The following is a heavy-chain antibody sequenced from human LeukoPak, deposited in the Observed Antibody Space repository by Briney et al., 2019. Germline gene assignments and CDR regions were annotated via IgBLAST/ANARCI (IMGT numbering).Heavy chain of an antibody. CDR3: AKDSTPPNLSSSWYDPHHFDY. J-gene: IGHJ4*02. Sequence: GRSLRLSCAPSGFTFSSYGMHWVRQAPGKGLEWVAVISYDGSNKYYADSVKGRFTISRDNSKNTLYLQMNSLRAEDTAVYYCAKDSTPPNLSSSWYDPHHFDYWGQGTLVTVSS. D-gene: IGHD6-13*01. V-gene: IGHV3-30*18. CDR2: ISYDGSNK. CDR1: GFTFSSYG.